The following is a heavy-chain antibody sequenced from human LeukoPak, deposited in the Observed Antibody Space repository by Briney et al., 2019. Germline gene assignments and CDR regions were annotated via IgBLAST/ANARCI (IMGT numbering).Heavy chain of an antibody. Sequence: SETLSLTCTVSGDSMGNDYWSWIRQSAGKGLEWIGRISTSGSTDYNPSLRSRVTMSVDTSRIQFSLTLTSMTAADTAVYYCARQPTAMAKYYFDYWGQGTLVTVSS. CDR2: ISTSGST. J-gene: IGHJ4*02. D-gene: IGHD5-18*01. CDR3: ARQPTAMAKYYFDY. CDR1: GDSMGNDY. V-gene: IGHV4-4*07.